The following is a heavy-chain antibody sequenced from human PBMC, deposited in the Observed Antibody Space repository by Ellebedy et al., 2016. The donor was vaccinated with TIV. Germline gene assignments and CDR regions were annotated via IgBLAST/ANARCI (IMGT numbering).Heavy chain of an antibody. J-gene: IGHJ5*02. Sequence: AASVKVSCKASGYTFTGYYIYWVRQAPGQGLEWMGWIDPTTGGTDYARKSQGRVTMTRDTSLSTAYLDLTRLISDDTAIYFCARNTIQAVFDPWGQGTLVTVSS. CDR2: IDPTTGGT. D-gene: IGHD3-9*01. CDR3: ARNTIQAVFDP. V-gene: IGHV1-2*02. CDR1: GYTFTGYY.